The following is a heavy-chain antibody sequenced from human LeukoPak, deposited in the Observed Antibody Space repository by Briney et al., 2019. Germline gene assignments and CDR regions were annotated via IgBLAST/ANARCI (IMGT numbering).Heavy chain of an antibody. CDR2: INPNSGGT. J-gene: IGHJ5*02. D-gene: IGHD6-19*01. CDR3: ARVPIAVAGSWFDP. CDR1: GYTFTGYY. Sequence: ASVKVSCKASGYTFTGYYMHWVRQAPGQGLEWMGWINPNSGGTNYAQKFQGRVTMTRDTSISTAYMELSRLRSDDTAVYYCARVPIAVAGSWFDPWGQGTLVTVSS. V-gene: IGHV1-2*02.